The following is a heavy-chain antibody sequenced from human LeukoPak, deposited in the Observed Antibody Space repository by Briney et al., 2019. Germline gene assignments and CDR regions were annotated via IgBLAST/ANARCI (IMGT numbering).Heavy chain of an antibody. D-gene: IGHD1-7*01. CDR2: ISSSAGST. J-gene: IGHJ4*02. CDR1: GFTFSSYG. Sequence: GGSLRLSCVASGFTFSSYGMTWVRQAPGKGPEWVSVISSSAGSTYYADSVKGRFTISRDNSKNTIYLQMDSLRAEDTAIYYCARDYWWNYDYWGQGTLVTVSS. CDR3: ARDYWWNYDY. V-gene: IGHV3-23*01.